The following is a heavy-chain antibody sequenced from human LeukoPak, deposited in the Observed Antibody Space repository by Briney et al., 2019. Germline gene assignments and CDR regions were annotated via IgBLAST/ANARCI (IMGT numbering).Heavy chain of an antibody. V-gene: IGHV3-21*01. CDR3: ARTIVGEYYDN. CDR2: ISSGSNYI. J-gene: IGHJ4*02. CDR1: GFTFSSYR. Sequence: GGSLRLSCAASGFTFSSYRMNWVRQAPGKGLEWVSTISSGSNYIYYADSMKGRFTISRDNAKDSLYLQMNSLRAEDTAVYFCARTIVGEYYDNWGQGTLVTASS. D-gene: IGHD1-26*01.